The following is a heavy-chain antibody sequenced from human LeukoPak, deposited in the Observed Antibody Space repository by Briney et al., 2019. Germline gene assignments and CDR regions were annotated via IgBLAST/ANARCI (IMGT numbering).Heavy chain of an antibody. Sequence: PSETLSLTCAVYGESFSGYYWSWIRQPPGKGLEWIGEINHSGSTNYNPSLKSRVTISVDTSKNQFSLKLSSVTAADTAVYYCARGRHSSSWYPDYGMDVWGQGTTVTVSS. CDR1: GESFSGYY. CDR3: ARGRHSSSWYPDYGMDV. CDR2: INHSGST. V-gene: IGHV4-34*01. J-gene: IGHJ6*02. D-gene: IGHD6-13*01.